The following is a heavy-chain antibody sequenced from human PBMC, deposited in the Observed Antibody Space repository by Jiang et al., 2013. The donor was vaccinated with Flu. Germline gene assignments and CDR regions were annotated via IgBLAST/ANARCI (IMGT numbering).Heavy chain of an antibody. D-gene: IGHD5-12*01. J-gene: IGHJ4*02. CDR1: GGSITSSDYY. V-gene: IGHV4-39*07. CDR3: ARAEKYSGFELPYFVY. Sequence: GLVKPSETLSLTCTVSGGSITSSDYYWVWIRQPQERGWSGLGVSIIWGHLLQPSLKSRVTLSVDTSKNHFSLRLRFVTAADTAVYYCARAEKYSGFELPYFVYWGQGILVTVSS. CDR2: SIIWGH.